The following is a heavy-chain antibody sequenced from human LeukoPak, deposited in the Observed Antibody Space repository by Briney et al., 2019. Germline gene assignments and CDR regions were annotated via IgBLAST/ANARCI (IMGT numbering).Heavy chain of an antibody. Sequence: ASVKVSCTVSGYTLTELSMHWVRQAPGKGLEWMGGFDPEDGEAIYAQKFQGRVTMTEDTSTDTAYMELSSLRSEDTAVYYCARGNQATLIPLYYYYGMDVWGQGTTVTVSS. CDR3: ARGNQATLIPLYYYYGMDV. J-gene: IGHJ6*02. CDR2: FDPEDGEA. CDR1: GYTLTELS. V-gene: IGHV1-24*01. D-gene: IGHD1-14*01.